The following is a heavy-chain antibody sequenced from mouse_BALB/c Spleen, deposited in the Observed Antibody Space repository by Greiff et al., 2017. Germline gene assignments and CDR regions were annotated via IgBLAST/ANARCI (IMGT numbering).Heavy chain of an antibody. V-gene: IGHV2-9*02. CDR1: GFSLTSYG. CDR3: ARAYGNSWYFDV. J-gene: IGHJ1*01. D-gene: IGHD2-1*01. CDR2: IWAGGST. Sequence: VQVVESGPGLVAPSQSLSITCTVSGFSLTSYGVHWVRQPPGKGLEWLGVIWAGGSTNYNSALMSRLSISKDNSKSQVFLKMNSLQTDDTAMYYCARAYGNSWYFDVWGAGTTVTVSS.